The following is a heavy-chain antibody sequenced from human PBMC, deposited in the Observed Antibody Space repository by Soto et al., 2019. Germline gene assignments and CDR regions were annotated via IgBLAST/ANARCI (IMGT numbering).Heavy chain of an antibody. CDR3: ARDFSRYRDIVVVPAAPPGIAAAGYIDY. V-gene: IGHV3-21*01. Sequence: GGSLRLSCAASGFTFSSYSMNWVRQAPGKGLEWVSSISSSSSYIYYADSVKGRFTISRDNAKNSLYLQMNSLRAEDTAVYYCARDFSRYRDIVVVPAAPPGIAAAGYIDYWGQGTLVTVSS. J-gene: IGHJ4*02. CDR1: GFTFSSYS. D-gene: IGHD2-2*01. CDR2: ISSSSSYI.